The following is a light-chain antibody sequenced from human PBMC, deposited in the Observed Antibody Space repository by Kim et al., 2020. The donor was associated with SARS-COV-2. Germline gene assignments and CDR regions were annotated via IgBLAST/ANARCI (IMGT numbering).Light chain of an antibody. Sequence: DIQMTQSPSSLSASVGDRVTITCRASQTISSCLNWYQQKPGKAPELLIYAASTLQSGVPSRFSGSGSGTDFTLTISSLQPEDFATYYCQQSYSTPPFTFGPGTKVDIK. CDR2: AAS. CDR3: QQSYSTPPFT. J-gene: IGKJ3*01. V-gene: IGKV1-39*01. CDR1: QTISSC.